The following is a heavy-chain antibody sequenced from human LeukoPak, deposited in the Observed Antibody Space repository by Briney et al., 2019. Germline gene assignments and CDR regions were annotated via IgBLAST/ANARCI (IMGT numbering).Heavy chain of an antibody. CDR2: INHSGST. D-gene: IGHD6-6*01. J-gene: IGHJ6*03. CDR3: ARGRSKLVHYYSYMDV. Sequence: SETLSLTCAVYGGSFSSYYWSWIRQPPGKWLEWIGEINHSGSTNFNPSLKSRVTISVDTSKNQFSLKLSSVTAADTAVYYCARGRSKLVHYYSYMDVWAQGPRSPSP. V-gene: IGHV4-34*01. CDR1: GGSFSSYY.